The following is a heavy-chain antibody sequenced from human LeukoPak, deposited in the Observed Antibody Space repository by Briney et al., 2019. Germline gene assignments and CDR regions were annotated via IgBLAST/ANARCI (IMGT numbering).Heavy chain of an antibody. Sequence: PGGSLRLSCAASGFTFSSYGMHWVRQAPGKGLEWVAVISYDGSNKYYADSVKGRFTISRDNSKNTLYLQMNSLRAEDTAVYYCAKDREYSGYDWDVFDYWGQGTLVTVSS. V-gene: IGHV3-30*18. J-gene: IGHJ4*02. CDR2: ISYDGSNK. CDR1: GFTFSSYG. D-gene: IGHD5-12*01. CDR3: AKDREYSGYDWDVFDY.